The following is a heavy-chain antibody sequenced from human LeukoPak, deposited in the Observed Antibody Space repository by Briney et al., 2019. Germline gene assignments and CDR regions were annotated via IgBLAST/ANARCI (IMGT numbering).Heavy chain of an antibody. J-gene: IGHJ3*02. D-gene: IGHD3-22*01. CDR3: ARGRYDSSGFYYVVPNFDI. V-gene: IGHV3-30*03. Sequence: PGGSLRLSCAASGFTFNSYGMHWVRQAPGKGLEWVALISYDGSNKYYADSVKGRFTISRDSSKITLYLQMNTLSAEDTAVYYCARGRYDSSGFYYVVPNFDIWGHGTMVTVSS. CDR2: ISYDGSNK. CDR1: GFTFNSYG.